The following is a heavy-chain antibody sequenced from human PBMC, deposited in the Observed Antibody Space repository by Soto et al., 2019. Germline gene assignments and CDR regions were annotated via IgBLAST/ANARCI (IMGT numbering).Heavy chain of an antibody. CDR3: AKMEIGYSSGFFDY. J-gene: IGHJ4*02. Sequence: EVHLLESGGDLVQPGGSLRLSCAASGFTFNSYAMSWVRQAPGKGLEWVSSIGGGGGYIHYADSVRGRFTISRDNSKNTLYLQMNSLRAEDTALYYCAKMEIGYSSGFFDYWGQGTLVTVSS. CDR1: GFTFNSYA. D-gene: IGHD6-19*01. V-gene: IGHV3-23*01. CDR2: IGGGGGYI.